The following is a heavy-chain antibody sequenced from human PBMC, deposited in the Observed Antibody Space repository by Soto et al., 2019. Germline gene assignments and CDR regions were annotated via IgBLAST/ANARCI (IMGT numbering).Heavy chain of an antibody. Sequence: PGGSLRLSCAASGFTFGDYGMHWVRQAPGKGLEWVAVIWYDGSKKYYVDSVKGRFTISRDTSKNTVYLQMNSLRVEDTAVYYCARDYCSTSSCFDYWGQGTPVTVSS. V-gene: IGHV3-33*01. J-gene: IGHJ4*02. CDR1: GFTFGDYG. D-gene: IGHD2-2*01. CDR3: ARDYCSTSSCFDY. CDR2: IWYDGSKK.